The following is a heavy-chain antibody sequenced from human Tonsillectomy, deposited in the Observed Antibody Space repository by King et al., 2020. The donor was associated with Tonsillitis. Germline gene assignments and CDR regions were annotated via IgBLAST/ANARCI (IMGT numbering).Heavy chain of an antibody. CDR1: GGSISSGDHY. CDR3: ARYVSGSFDY. D-gene: IGHD1-26*01. J-gene: IGHJ4*02. Sequence: QLQESGPGVVKPSETLSLTCTVSGGSISSGDHYLAWIRQPPGKGLEWIGYMYYTGTIFYNPSLKSRFNIYGGTSENRFSLKLSSVTAADTAVYFCARYVSGSFDYWGQGALVTVSS. V-gene: IGHV4-39*01. CDR2: MYYTGTI.